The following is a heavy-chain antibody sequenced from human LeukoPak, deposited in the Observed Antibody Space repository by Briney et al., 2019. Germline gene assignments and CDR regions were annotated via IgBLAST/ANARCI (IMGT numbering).Heavy chain of an antibody. J-gene: IGHJ4*02. V-gene: IGHV3-7*01. Sequence: GGSLRLSYAVSGFTFSTYCMSWVRQAPGKGLEWVANIRQDGGAKYYVDSVRGRFTISRDNAKNSLYLQMNSLRAEDAGVYYCATSSDAPANMWGQGTLVTVSS. CDR2: IRQDGGAK. D-gene: IGHD2-2*01. CDR3: ATSSDAPANM. CDR1: GFTFSTYC.